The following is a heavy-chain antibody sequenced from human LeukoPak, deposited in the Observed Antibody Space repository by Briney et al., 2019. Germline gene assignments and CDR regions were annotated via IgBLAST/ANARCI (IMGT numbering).Heavy chain of an antibody. V-gene: IGHV3-7*01. Sequence: GGSPRLSCAASGFRFGSDWMSWVRQAPGKGLEWVANINPDGSEKYYVDSVKGRFTISRDNDKNSLYLRLNSLRADDTAVYYCVRYYDPPVGDAFDIWGQGTLVTVSS. D-gene: IGHD3-16*01. CDR1: GFRFGSDW. CDR3: VRYYDPPVGDAFDI. CDR2: INPDGSEK. J-gene: IGHJ3*02.